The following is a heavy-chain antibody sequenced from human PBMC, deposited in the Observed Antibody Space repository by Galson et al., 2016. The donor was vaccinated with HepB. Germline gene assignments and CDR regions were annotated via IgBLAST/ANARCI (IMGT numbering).Heavy chain of an antibody. CDR1: TFTTYY. D-gene: IGHD1-1*01. CDR3: ARDRVQYRASSSDY. CDR2: INPSDNST. Sequence: TFTTYYMHWVRQAPGQGLEWMGIINPSDNSTSYAQKFQGRVTMTRDTSTSTIYVELSSLRSEDTAVYYCARDRVQYRASSSDYWGQGTLVTVSS. V-gene: IGHV1-46*01. J-gene: IGHJ4*02.